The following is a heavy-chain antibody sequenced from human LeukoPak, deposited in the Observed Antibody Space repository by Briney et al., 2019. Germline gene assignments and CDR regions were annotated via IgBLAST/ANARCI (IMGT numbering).Heavy chain of an antibody. CDR3: AKAPVTTCSGAYCYPFDY. Sequence: GGSLRLSCAASGFTVSNNYMSWVCQAPGKGLEWVSAISVSGNTYHADSVKGRFTISRDSSKNTLYLQMNSLRAGDAAVYYCAKAPVTTCSGAYCYPFDYWSQGTLVTVSS. J-gene: IGHJ4*02. CDR1: GFTVSNNY. V-gene: IGHV3-53*01. CDR2: ISVSGNT. D-gene: IGHD2-15*01.